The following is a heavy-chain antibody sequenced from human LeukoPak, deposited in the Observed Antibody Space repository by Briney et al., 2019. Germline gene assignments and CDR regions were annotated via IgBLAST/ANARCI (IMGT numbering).Heavy chain of an antibody. CDR1: GFTFSSYA. CDR3: AGLGYCSGGSCSSFDC. CDR2: ISGSGGST. Sequence: GGSLRLSCAASGFTFSSYAMSWVRQAPEKGLEWVSAISGSGGSTYYADSVKGRFTISRDNSKNTLYLQMNSLRAEDTAVYYCAGLGYCSGGSCSSFDCWGQGTLVTVSS. J-gene: IGHJ4*02. V-gene: IGHV3-23*01. D-gene: IGHD2-15*01.